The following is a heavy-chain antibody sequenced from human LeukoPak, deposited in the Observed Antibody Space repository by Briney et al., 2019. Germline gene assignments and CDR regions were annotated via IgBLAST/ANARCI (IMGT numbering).Heavy chain of an antibody. CDR2: ISSGSSTI. D-gene: IGHD3-22*01. CDR1: GFIFSSYS. V-gene: IGHV3-48*01. Sequence: QPGGSLRLSCAASGFIFSSYSMNWVRQAPGKGLEWVSYISSGSSTIYYADSVKGRFTISRDNAKNSLYLQMNSQRAEDTAVYYCARALGSSGNYWSYYYYMDVWGKGTTVTVSS. J-gene: IGHJ6*03. CDR3: ARALGSSGNYWSYYYYMDV.